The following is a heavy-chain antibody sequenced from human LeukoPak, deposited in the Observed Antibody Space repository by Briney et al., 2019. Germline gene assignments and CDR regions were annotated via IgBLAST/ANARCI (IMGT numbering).Heavy chain of an antibody. D-gene: IGHD4-17*01. CDR3: ARQNGDYLWYLDY. Sequence: SETLSLTCTVSGDSISSYSRTWIRQPAGKGLEWIGRISTSGSTSYNPSLKSRVTMSLDTSKNQFSLRLTSVTAADTAIYYCARQNGDYLWYLDYWGQGTLVTVSS. CDR2: ISTSGST. CDR1: GDSISSYS. J-gene: IGHJ4*02. V-gene: IGHV4-4*07.